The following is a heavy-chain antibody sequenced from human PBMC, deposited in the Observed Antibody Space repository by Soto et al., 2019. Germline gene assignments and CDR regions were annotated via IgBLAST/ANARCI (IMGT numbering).Heavy chain of an antibody. D-gene: IGHD6-13*01. CDR2: INAGNGNT. CDR3: ARDVAAADY. J-gene: IGHJ4*02. Sequence: ASVKVSCKASGYTFTSYAMRWVRQAPGQRLEWMGWINAGNGNTKHSQKLQGRVTITRDTSASTAYMELSSLRSEDTAVYYCARDVAAADYWGQGTLVTVSS. V-gene: IGHV1-3*01. CDR1: GYTFTSYA.